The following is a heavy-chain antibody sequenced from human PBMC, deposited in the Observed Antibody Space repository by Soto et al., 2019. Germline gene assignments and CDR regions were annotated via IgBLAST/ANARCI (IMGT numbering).Heavy chain of an antibody. CDR3: AKDPQKYGGIDY. CDR1: GFTFSSYG. D-gene: IGHD2-15*01. Sequence: QVQLVESGGGVVQPGRSLRLSCAASGFTFSSYGMHWVRQAPGKGLEWVAVISYVGSNKYYADSVKGRFTISRDNSKNTLYLQMNSLRAEDTAVYYCAKDPQKYGGIDYWGQGTLVTVSS. V-gene: IGHV3-30*18. J-gene: IGHJ4*02. CDR2: ISYVGSNK.